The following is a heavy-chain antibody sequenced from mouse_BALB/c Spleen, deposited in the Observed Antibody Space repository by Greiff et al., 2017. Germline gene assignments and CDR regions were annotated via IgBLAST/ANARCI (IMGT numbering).Heavy chain of an antibody. Sequence: EVQLVESGGDLVKPGGSLKLSCAASGFTFSSYGMSWVRQTPDKRLEWVATISSGGSYTYYPDSVKGRFTISRDNAKNTLYLQMSSLKSEDTAMYYCARPFITTPTDFAYWGQGTLVTVSA. CDR3: ARPFITTPTDFAY. J-gene: IGHJ3*01. CDR1: GFTFSSYG. D-gene: IGHD1-2*01. V-gene: IGHV5-6*01. CDR2: ISSGGSYT.